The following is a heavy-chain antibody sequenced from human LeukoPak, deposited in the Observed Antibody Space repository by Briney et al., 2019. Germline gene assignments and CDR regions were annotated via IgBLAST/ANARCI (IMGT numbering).Heavy chain of an antibody. Sequence: ASVKVSCKASGYTFTGYYMHWVRQAPGQGLEWMGWINPNSGGTNYAQKFQGRVTMTRDTSISTAYMELSRLRSDDTAVYYCARGRRIVVVPAAIRFDYWGQGTLVTVSS. V-gene: IGHV1-2*02. CDR2: INPNSGGT. D-gene: IGHD2-2*02. CDR1: GYTFTGYY. CDR3: ARGRRIVVVPAAIRFDY. J-gene: IGHJ4*02.